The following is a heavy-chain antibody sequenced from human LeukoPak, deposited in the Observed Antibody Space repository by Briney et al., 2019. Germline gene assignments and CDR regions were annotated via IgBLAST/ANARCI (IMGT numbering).Heavy chain of an antibody. CDR3: ARDEGLYFHYDSSGFYYAFDY. D-gene: IGHD3-22*01. V-gene: IGHV3-21*01. Sequence: PGGSLRLSCAASGFTFSSYSMNWVRQAPGRGLEWVSSISSSSSYIYYADSVKGRFTISRDNAKNSLYLQMNSLRAEDTAVFYCARDEGLYFHYDSSGFYYAFDYWGQGTLVTVSS. CDR2: ISSSSSYI. CDR1: GFTFSSYS. J-gene: IGHJ4*02.